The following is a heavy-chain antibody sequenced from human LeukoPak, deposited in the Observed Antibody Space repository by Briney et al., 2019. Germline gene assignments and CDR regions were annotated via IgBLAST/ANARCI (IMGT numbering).Heavy chain of an antibody. CDR2: ISYDGSNK. V-gene: IGHV3-30*18. CDR3: AKALSPTVRGVIITSGNYYYYMDV. CDR1: GFTFSNYA. Sequence: PGRSLRPSCAASGFTFSNYAIHWVRQAPGKGLEWVAVISYDGSNKSYADSVKGRFTISRDNSKNTLYLQMNSLRAEDTAVYYCAKALSPTVRGVIITSGNYYYYMDVWGKGTTVTISS. J-gene: IGHJ6*03. D-gene: IGHD3-10*01.